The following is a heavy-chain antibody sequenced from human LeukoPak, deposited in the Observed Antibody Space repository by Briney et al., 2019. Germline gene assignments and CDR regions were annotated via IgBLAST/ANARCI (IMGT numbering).Heavy chain of an antibody. J-gene: IGHJ5*02. CDR3: ARDSIVVVPAAIGFDP. CDR2: INPSGGST. V-gene: IGHV1-46*01. CDR1: GYTFTSYY. D-gene: IGHD2-2*01. Sequence: ASVKVSCKASGYTFTSYYMHWVRQAPGQGLEWMGIINPSGGSTSYAQKFQGRVTMTRDTSTSTVYMELSSLRSEDTAVYYCARDSIVVVPAAIGFDPWGQGTLVTVSS.